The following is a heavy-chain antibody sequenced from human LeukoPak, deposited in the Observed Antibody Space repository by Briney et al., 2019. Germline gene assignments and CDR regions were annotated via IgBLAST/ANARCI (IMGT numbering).Heavy chain of an antibody. CDR1: GGSISSSSYY. D-gene: IGHD6-19*01. CDR3: ASVIAVAGIEYFQH. J-gene: IGHJ1*01. V-gene: IGHV4-39*07. Sequence: PSETLSLTCTVSGGSISSSSYYWGWIRQPPGKGLEWIGSIYYSGSTNYNPSLKSRVTISVDTSKNQFSLKLSSVTAADTAVYYCASVIAVAGIEYFQHWGQGTLVTVSS. CDR2: IYYSGST.